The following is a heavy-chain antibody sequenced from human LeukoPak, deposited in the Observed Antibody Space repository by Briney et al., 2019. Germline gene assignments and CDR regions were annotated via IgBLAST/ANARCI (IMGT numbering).Heavy chain of an antibody. Sequence: SETLSLTCTVSGGSISSSSYYWGWIRQPPGKGLEWIGSIYYSGSTYYNPSLKSRVTISVDTSKNQFSLKLSSVTAADTAVYYCAGHRGDWAMVRGVFDYWGQGTLVTVSS. V-gene: IGHV4-39*01. D-gene: IGHD3-10*01. J-gene: IGHJ4*02. CDR1: GGSISSSSYY. CDR2: IYYSGST. CDR3: AGHRGDWAMVRGVFDY.